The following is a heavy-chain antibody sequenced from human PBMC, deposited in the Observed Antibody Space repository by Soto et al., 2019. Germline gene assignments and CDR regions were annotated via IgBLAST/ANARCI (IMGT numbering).Heavy chain of an antibody. CDR3: AKVGYYDGSGYNAFDI. Sequence: SETLSLTCAVSGGSISSSNWWSWVRQPPGKGLEWIGEIYHSGSTYYNPSPKSRVTISVDTSKNQFSLKLSSVTAADTAVYFCAKVGYYDGSGYNAFDIWGQGTMVTVSS. CDR2: IYHSGST. CDR1: GGSISSSNW. J-gene: IGHJ3*02. V-gene: IGHV4-4*02. D-gene: IGHD3-22*01.